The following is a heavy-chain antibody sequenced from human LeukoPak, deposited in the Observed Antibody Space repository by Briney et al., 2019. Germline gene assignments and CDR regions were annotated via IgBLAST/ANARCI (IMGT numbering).Heavy chain of an antibody. V-gene: IGHV4-61*01. CDR3: ATDYSNFYGMDV. D-gene: IGHD4-11*01. CDR2: IQNSART. CDR1: GGSFNSGSYF. J-gene: IGHJ6*02. Sequence: SETLSLTCTVSGGSFNSGSYFWSWIRQPPGKGLEWIGYIQNSARTNYNPSLESRVTISVDSSKDQFSLRLSSVTAADTAVYYCATDYSNFYGMDVWGQGTTVTVSS.